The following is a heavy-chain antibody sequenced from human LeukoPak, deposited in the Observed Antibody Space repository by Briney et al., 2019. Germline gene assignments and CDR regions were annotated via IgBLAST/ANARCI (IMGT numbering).Heavy chain of an antibody. CDR1: GFTFSSYS. V-gene: IGHV3-21*01. J-gene: IGHJ4*02. Sequence: PGGSLRLSCAASGFTFSSYSMNWVRQAPGKGLEWVSSISSSSGYIYYVGSVKGRFTISRDNAKNSLYLQMNSLRAEDTAVYYCACLSAVTGTFDYWGQGTLVTVFS. D-gene: IGHD2-21*02. CDR2: ISSSSGYI. CDR3: ACLSAVTGTFDY.